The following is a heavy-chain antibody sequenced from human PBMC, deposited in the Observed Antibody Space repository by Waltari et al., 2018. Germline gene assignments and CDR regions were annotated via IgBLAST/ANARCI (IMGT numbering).Heavy chain of an antibody. CDR2: INPNSGGT. CDR3: ARAMGAYCSSTSCYGREGNWFDP. D-gene: IGHD2-2*01. CDR1: GYTFTGYY. Sequence: QVQLVQSGAEVKKPGASVKVSCKASGYTFTGYYMHWVRQAPGQGLEWMGWINPNSGGTNYAQKFQGRVTMTRDTSISTAYMELSRLRSDDTAVYYCARAMGAYCSSTSCYGREGNWFDPWGQGTLVTVSS. J-gene: IGHJ5*02. V-gene: IGHV1-2*02.